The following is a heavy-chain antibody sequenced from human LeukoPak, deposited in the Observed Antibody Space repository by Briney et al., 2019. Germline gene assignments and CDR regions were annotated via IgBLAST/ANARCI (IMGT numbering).Heavy chain of an antibody. CDR1: GGSMNTYF. V-gene: IGHV4-59*01. J-gene: IGHJ6*03. CDR3: ARVAWSGSYVNYSYMGV. Sequence: SETLSLTCTVSGGSMNTYFWSWIRQPPGEGLEWMGYVYHTGSTTYKPSLKSRITISVDTSKNQFSLKLTSVTAADTAVYYCARVAWSGSYVNYSYMGVWGKGTTVTVSS. D-gene: IGHD3-16*01. CDR2: VYHTGST.